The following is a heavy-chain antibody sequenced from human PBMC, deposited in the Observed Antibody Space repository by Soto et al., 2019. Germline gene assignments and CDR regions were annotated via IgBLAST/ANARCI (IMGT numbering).Heavy chain of an antibody. J-gene: IGHJ5*01. CDR1: GGSVSGYY. V-gene: IGHV4-59*02. CDR3: TRVATGMVNSWWFDS. Sequence: ASETLSLTCTVSGGSVSGYYWSWIRQPPGKGLEWIGYLYLGGNTKYNPSLQSRVTISIDTSKNQFSLKLRSVSAADTAFYYCTRVATGMVNSWWFDSWRPGALVTVSS. CDR2: LYLGGNT. D-gene: IGHD1-1*01.